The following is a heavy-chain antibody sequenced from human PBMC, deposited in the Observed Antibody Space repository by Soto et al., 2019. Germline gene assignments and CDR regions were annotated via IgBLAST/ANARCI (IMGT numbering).Heavy chain of an antibody. CDR3: VHRRKIYDSVCGDYRYDCFDY. CDR2: TYWNNDN. CDR1: GFSLSTTGMG. V-gene: IGHV2-5*01. D-gene: IGHD3-16*02. Sequence: QITLKESGPTLVKPTQTLTLTCTFSGFSLSTTGMGVGWIRQPPGKALEWLALTYWNNDNRYSPSLKSRLSITRDTSKNQVVLTMTNMSPVDTATYFCVHRRKIYDSVCGDYRYDCFDYWGQGSLVTVSS. J-gene: IGHJ4*02.